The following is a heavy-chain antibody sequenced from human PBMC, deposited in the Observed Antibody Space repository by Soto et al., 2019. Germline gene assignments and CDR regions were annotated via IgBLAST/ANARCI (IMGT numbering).Heavy chain of an antibody. Sequence: TSETLSLTCTVSAGSISSYYWSWIRQPPGKGLEWIGYIYYSGSTNYNPSLKSRVTISVDTSKNQFSLKLSSVTAADTAVYYCAREVRNYFDYWGQGTLVTAPQ. D-gene: IGHD1-1*01. J-gene: IGHJ4*02. V-gene: IGHV4-59*01. CDR1: AGSISSYY. CDR2: IYYSGST. CDR3: AREVRNYFDY.